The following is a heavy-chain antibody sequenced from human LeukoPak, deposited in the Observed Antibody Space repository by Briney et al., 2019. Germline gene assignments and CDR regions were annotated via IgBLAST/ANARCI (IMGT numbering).Heavy chain of an antibody. CDR3: ARNRGWYVYDF. D-gene: IGHD6-19*01. CDR2: IHTSGST. V-gene: IGHV4-4*09. J-gene: IGHJ4*02. Sequence: SETLSLTCAVSGDSLSPYLWSWIRQPPGKGLEWIGYIHTSGSTNYNPSLKSRVTMSADTSKNHFSLNLSSVTAADTAIYYCARNRGWYVYDFWGRGTLVTVSS. CDR1: GDSLSPYL.